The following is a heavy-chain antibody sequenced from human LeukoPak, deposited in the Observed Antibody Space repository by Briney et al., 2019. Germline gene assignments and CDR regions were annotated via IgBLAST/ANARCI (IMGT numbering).Heavy chain of an antibody. D-gene: IGHD3-3*01. CDR3: ARVGGGYDFWSGYQRYYFDY. V-gene: IGHV1-8*02. Sequence: ASVEVSCTASGGTFSSYAISWVGQAPGQGLEWMGWMNPNSGNTGYAQKFQGRVTMTRNTSISTAYMELSSLRSEDTAVYYCARVGGGYDFWSGYQRYYFDYWGQGTLVTVSS. J-gene: IGHJ4*02. CDR2: MNPNSGNT. CDR1: GGTFSSYA.